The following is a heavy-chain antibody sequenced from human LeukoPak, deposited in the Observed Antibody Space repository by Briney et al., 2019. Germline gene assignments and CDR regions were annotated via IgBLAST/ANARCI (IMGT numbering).Heavy chain of an antibody. CDR2: INTNTGNP. CDR1: GYTFTSYA. CDR3: ARVSPREWELHLPDY. V-gene: IGHV7-4-1*02. J-gene: IGHJ4*02. D-gene: IGHD1-26*01. Sequence: ASVKVSCKASGYTFTSYAMNWVRQAPGQGLEWMGWINTNTGNPTYAQGFTGRFVFSLDTSVSTAYLPISSLKTEDTAVYYCARVSPREWELHLPDYWGQGTLVTVSS.